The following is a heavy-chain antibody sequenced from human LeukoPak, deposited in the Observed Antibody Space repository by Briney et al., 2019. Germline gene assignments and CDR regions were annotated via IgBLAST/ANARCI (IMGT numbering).Heavy chain of an antibody. CDR1: GGTFSSYA. CDR2: IIPIFGTA. D-gene: IGHD4-23*01. Sequence: GSSVKVSCKASGGTFSSYAISWVRQAPGQGLEWMGGIIPIFGTANYAKKFQGRVTITADESTSTAYMELSSLRSEDTAVYYCARGAGNSYYYYYMDVWGKGTTVTVSS. V-gene: IGHV1-69*01. J-gene: IGHJ6*03. CDR3: ARGAGNSYYYYYMDV.